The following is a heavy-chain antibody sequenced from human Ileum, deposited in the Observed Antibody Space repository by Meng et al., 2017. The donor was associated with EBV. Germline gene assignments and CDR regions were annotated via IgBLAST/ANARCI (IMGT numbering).Heavy chain of an antibody. D-gene: IGHD4-23*01. V-gene: IGHV4-4*02. CDR1: GGSISGSNW. CDR3: STYLYGGDEHYFDY. CDR2: IYHGGTT. J-gene: IGHJ4*02. Sequence: QVQLQESGPGLVRPSGXLSLTCPVSGGSISGSNWWSWVRQPPGKGLEWIGEIYHGGTTNYNPSLKSRVTMSVDKSKNQFSLKLSSVTAADTAVYYCSTYLYGGDEHYFDYWGQGTLVTVSS.